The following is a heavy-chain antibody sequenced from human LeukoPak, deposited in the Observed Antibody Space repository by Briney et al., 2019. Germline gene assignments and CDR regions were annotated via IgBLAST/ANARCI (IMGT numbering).Heavy chain of an antibody. V-gene: IGHV4-4*07. CDR2: IYTSGST. CDR3: ARGLEFYYDSSGYYYNWFDP. Sequence: PSETLSLTCTVSGGSISSYYWSWIRQPAGKGLEWIGRIYTSGSTNYNPSLKSRVTMSVDTSKNQFSLKLSSVTAADTAVYYCARGLEFYYDSSGYYYNWFDPWGQGTLVTVSS. D-gene: IGHD3-22*01. J-gene: IGHJ5*02. CDR1: GGSISSYY.